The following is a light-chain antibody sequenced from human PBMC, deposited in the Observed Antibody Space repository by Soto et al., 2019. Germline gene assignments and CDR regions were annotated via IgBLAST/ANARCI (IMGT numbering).Light chain of an antibody. V-gene: IGKV2-24*01. J-gene: IGKJ1*01. CDR3: QQYGSPGT. Sequence: DIVMTQTPLSSPVTLGEASSISCRSSQSLVHNDGNTYLSWFHQRPGQPPRVLIYKISDRFSGVPDRLSGSGAGTDFTLTISRVEADDFAVYYCQQYGSPGTFGQGTKVDI. CDR1: QSLVHNDGNTY. CDR2: KIS.